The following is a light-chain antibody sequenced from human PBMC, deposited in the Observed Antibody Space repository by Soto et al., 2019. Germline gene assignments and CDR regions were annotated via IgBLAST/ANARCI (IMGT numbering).Light chain of an antibody. Sequence: DIQMTQSPSTLSASVGDRVTITCRASQSISNWLAWYQQKPGKAPKLLIYKASSLESGVPSRFSGSGSGTVFTLTISSLQPDDFATYYCQQYSSSFGQGTKVEIK. CDR1: QSISNW. CDR2: KAS. CDR3: QQYSSS. V-gene: IGKV1-5*03. J-gene: IGKJ2*01.